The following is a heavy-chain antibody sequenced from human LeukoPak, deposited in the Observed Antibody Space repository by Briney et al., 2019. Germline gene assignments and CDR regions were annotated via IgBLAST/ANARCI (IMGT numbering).Heavy chain of an antibody. Sequence: GSSVKVSCTASLGTFSSSVISGGRQAPGQGVGWMGGMISIFSTANDAQKFQGRVTITADESTSTAYMELSSLRSEDTAVYYCARVEDYYDSSGYLFDYWGQGTLVTVSS. CDR2: MISIFSTA. CDR1: LGTFSSSV. D-gene: IGHD3-22*01. V-gene: IGHV1-69*01. CDR3: ARVEDYYDSSGYLFDY. J-gene: IGHJ4*02.